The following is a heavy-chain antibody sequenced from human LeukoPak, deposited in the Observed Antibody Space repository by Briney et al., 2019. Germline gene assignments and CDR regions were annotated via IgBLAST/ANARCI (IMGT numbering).Heavy chain of an antibody. D-gene: IGHD4-17*01. CDR2: IYYSGST. V-gene: IGHV4-30-4*01. CDR3: ARGWDDYGDEYYFDY. CDR1: GGSISSGDYY. J-gene: IGHJ4*02. Sequence: SETLSLTCTVSGGSISSGDYYWSWIRQPLGKGLEWIGYIYYSGSTYYNPSLKSRVTISVDTSKNQFSPKLSSVTAADTAVYYCARGWDDYGDEYYFDYWGQGTLVTVSS.